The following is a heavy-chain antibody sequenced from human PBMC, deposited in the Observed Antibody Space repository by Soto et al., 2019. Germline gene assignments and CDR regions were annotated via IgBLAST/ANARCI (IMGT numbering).Heavy chain of an antibody. CDR1: GFTFSSYS. D-gene: IGHD6-13*01. J-gene: IGHJ3*02. V-gene: IGHV3-21*01. CDR3: ARGGSSWIHDAFDT. Sequence: XGSLILTCTAAGFTFSSYSMNWVRQDPGKGLEWVSSISSSSSYIYYADSVKGRFTISRDNAKNSLYLQMNSLRAEDTAVYYCARGGSSWIHDAFDTWGQGAMVTVSS. CDR2: ISSSSSYI.